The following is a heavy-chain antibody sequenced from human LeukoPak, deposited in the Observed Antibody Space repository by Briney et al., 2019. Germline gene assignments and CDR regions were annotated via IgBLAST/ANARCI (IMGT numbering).Heavy chain of an antibody. D-gene: IGHD2-2*02. J-gene: IGHJ4*02. CDR1: GLSFSNYA. V-gene: IGHV3-23*01. CDR2: IGSDGDTT. Sequence: GGSLRLSCAASGLSFSNYAMTWVRQAPGKGLEWVSGIGSDGDTTYYAVSVRGRFTISRDNSESTLYLQMNSLRAEDTAVYYCARYHCTSSSCYRAYDYWGQGSLVIVSS. CDR3: ARYHCTSSSCYRAYDY.